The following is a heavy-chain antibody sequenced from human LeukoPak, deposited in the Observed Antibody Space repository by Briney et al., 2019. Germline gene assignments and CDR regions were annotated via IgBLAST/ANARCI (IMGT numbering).Heavy chain of an antibody. CDR3: ASIQCDAFAI. CDR1: GGSISSYY. CDR2: IYYSGNT. V-gene: IGHV4-59*01. D-gene: IGHD6-19*01. J-gene: IGHJ3*02. Sequence: SETLSLTCTVSGGSISSYYWSWIRQPPGKGLEWIGYIYYSGNTDYNPSLKSRVTMSVDTSKNQFSLKMSSVTAADTAVYYCASIQCDAFAIWGRGRMVTVSS.